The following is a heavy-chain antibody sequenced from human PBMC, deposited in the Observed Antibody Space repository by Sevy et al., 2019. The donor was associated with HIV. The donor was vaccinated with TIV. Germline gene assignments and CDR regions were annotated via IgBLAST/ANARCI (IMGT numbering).Heavy chain of an antibody. CDR3: ARWTTGITMIQGEFDS. D-gene: IGHD3-10*01. Sequence: SETLSLTCTVSGGSISNSAYYWGWIRQPPGKGLEWIGNIYYIGNTYYKPSLKSRVTISVDTSKNHFSLKLTSVTAADTAVYYCARWTTGITMIQGEFDSWGQGTLVTVSS. CDR2: IYYIGNT. V-gene: IGHV4-39*02. J-gene: IGHJ5*01. CDR1: GGSISNSAYY.